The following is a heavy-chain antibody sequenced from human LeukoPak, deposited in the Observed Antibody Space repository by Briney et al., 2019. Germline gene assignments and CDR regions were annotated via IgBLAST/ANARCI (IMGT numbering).Heavy chain of an antibody. Sequence: PGGSLRLSCAASGFTFSDYYMSWIRQAPGKGLEWVSYISSSGSTIYYADSVKGRFTISRDNAKNSLYLQMNSLRAEDTAVYYCARDLYDFWHYYYMDVWGKGTTVTVSS. CDR3: ARDLYDFWHYYYMDV. D-gene: IGHD3-3*01. V-gene: IGHV3-11*04. J-gene: IGHJ6*03. CDR1: GFTFSDYY. CDR2: ISSSGSTI.